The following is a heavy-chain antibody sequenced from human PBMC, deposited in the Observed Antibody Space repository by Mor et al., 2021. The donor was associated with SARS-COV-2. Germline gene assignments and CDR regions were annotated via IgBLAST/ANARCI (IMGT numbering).Heavy chain of an antibody. CDR2: IYDDGSAT. V-gene: IGHV3-74*01. Sequence: RIYDDGSATSYAESVKGRFIISRDNAKNTLYLQMNSLRVEDTALYYCARRVPLGYCSSPTCYEDAFDVWGRGTMVTV. J-gene: IGHJ3*01. D-gene: IGHD2-2*01. CDR3: ARRVPLGYCSSPTCYEDAFDV.